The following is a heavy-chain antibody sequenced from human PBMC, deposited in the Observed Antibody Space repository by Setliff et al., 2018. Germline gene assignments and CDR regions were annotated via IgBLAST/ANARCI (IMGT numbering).Heavy chain of an antibody. V-gene: IGHV5-51*01. CDR1: GYNFTSYR. CDR2: IYLGDSET. D-gene: IGHD3-10*01. J-gene: IGHJ5*02. Sequence: PGESLKISCKGPGYNFTSYRIGWVRQMPGKGLEGMGIIYLGDSETRYSPSFQGQVTISVDKSINTAYLQWSSLRASDTAIYYCARHPYYYGSGTYLDNNNRWFDPWGQGTLVTVS. CDR3: ARHPYYYGSGTYLDNNNRWFDP.